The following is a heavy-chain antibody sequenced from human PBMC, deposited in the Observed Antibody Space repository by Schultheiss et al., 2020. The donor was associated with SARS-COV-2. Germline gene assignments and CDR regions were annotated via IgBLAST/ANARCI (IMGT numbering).Heavy chain of an antibody. Sequence: GGSLRLSCAASGFTFSSYSMNWVRQAPGKGLEWVSYISSSGSTIYYADSVKGRFTISRDNAKNSLYLQMNSLRAEDTAVYYCARGSWSGGHGMDVWGQGTTVTVSS. V-gene: IGHV3-48*04. J-gene: IGHJ6*02. CDR1: GFTFSSYS. CDR2: ISSSGSTI. D-gene: IGHD3-16*01. CDR3: ARGSWSGGHGMDV.